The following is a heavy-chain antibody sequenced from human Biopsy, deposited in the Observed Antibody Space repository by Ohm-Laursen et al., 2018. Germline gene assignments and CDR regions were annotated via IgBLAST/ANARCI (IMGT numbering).Heavy chain of an antibody. V-gene: IGHV4-39*01. CDR3: ARHPTGFWFDP. Sequence: GTLSLTCAVSGGSISSSSTYYWAWLRQPPGKGLAWIGSIYNTETTFYNPSLKSRVTISIDTSTNQFSLKVSSVTAADTALYFCARHPTGFWFDPWGHGTLVTVSS. CDR2: IYNTETT. J-gene: IGHJ5*02. CDR1: GGSISSSSTYY.